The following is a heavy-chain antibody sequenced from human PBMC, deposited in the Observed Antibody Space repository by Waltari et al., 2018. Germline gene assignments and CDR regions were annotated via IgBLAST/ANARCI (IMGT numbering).Heavy chain of an antibody. CDR3: ASEKTDAFDI. J-gene: IGHJ3*02. Sequence: QVQLQESGPGLVKPSETLSLTCTVSGGSISSYYWSWIRHPAGKGLDWIGRIYTSGSTNYNPSLKSRVTMSVDTSKNQFSLKLSSVTAADTAVYYCASEKTDAFDIWGQGTMVTVSS. V-gene: IGHV4-4*07. CDR2: IYTSGST. CDR1: GGSISSYY.